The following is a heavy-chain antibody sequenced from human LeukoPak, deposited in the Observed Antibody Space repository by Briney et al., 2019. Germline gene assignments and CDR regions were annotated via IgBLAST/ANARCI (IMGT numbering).Heavy chain of an antibody. V-gene: IGHV4-59*01. Sequence: SSETLSLTCTVSGGSISTYYWSWIRQSPGKGLEWIGYIDYSGSTNKKPSLKSRVTISIDTSKNQFSLKLNSVTTADTAVYHCARVGMGSFDIWGQGTMVIVSS. D-gene: IGHD7-27*01. CDR1: GGSISTYY. CDR3: ARVGMGSFDI. CDR2: IDYSGST. J-gene: IGHJ3*02.